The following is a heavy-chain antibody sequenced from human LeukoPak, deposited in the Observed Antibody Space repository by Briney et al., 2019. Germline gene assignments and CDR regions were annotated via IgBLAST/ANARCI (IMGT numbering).Heavy chain of an antibody. V-gene: IGHV3-23*01. J-gene: IGHJ6*03. Sequence: GGSLRLSCAASGFTFSSYDMTWVRQTPGKGLEWVALISRSGGTTYYADSVKGRFTISRDNSKNTLYLQMNSLRAEDTAEYYCAKRGGTESLYYYYYMDVWRKGTTVTVSS. CDR1: GFTFSSYD. D-gene: IGHD2-15*01. CDR3: AKRGGTESLYYYYYMDV. CDR2: ISRSGGTT.